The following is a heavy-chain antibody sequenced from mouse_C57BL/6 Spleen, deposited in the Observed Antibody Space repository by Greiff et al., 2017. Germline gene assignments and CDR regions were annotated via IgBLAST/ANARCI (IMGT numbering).Heavy chain of an antibody. CDR3: ARHDGNYYAMDY. CDR1: GFTFSSYT. V-gene: IGHV5-9*01. J-gene: IGHJ4*01. Sequence: DVKLVESGGGLVKPGGSLKLSCAASGFTFSSYTMSWVRQTPEKRLEWVATISGGGGNTYYPDSVKGRFTISRDNAKNTLYLQMSSLRSEDTALYYCARHDGNYYAMDYWGQGTSVTVSS. D-gene: IGHD2-1*01. CDR2: ISGGGGNT.